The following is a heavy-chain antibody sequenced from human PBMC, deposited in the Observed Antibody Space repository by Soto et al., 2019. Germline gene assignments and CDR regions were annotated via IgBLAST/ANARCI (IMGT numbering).Heavy chain of an antibody. J-gene: IGHJ4*02. CDR1: GGSFSGSY. CDR3: ARGGGGGVRD. Sequence: QVQLQQWGAGLLKPSETLSLICTVYGGSFSGSYWPWIRQPPGKGLEWIGEINHSGSTTYNPTLKSRVSMSLDTSKNQFSLKLSSVTAADTAVYYCARGGGGGVRDWGQGTLVTVSS. V-gene: IGHV4-34*01. CDR2: INHSGST. D-gene: IGHD3-16*01.